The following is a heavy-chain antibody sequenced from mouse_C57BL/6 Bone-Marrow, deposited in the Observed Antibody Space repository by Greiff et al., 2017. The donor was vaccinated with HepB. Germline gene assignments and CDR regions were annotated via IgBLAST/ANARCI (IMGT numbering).Heavy chain of an antibody. D-gene: IGHD2-4*01. Sequence: DVMLVESGGGLVKPGGSLKLSCAASGFTFSSYAMSWVRQTPEKRLEWVATISDGGSYTYYPDNVKGRFTISRDKAKNNLYLQMSHLKSEDTAMYYCARWGLRRRVWFAYWGQGTLVTVSA. CDR3: ARWGLRRRVWFAY. J-gene: IGHJ3*01. V-gene: IGHV5-4*03. CDR1: GFTFSSYA. CDR2: ISDGGSYT.